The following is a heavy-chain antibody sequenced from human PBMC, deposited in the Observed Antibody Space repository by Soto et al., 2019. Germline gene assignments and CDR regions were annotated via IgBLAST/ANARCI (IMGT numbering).Heavy chain of an antibody. CDR3: ARTGLTGRTFDY. Sequence: PSETLSLTCTVSGGSISSYYWSWIRQPPGKGLEWIGYIYYSGSTNYNPSLKSRVTISVDTSKNQFSLKLSSVTAADTAVYYCARTGLTGRTFDYWGQGTLVTVSS. CDR1: GGSISSYY. D-gene: IGHD2-8*02. V-gene: IGHV4-59*01. J-gene: IGHJ4*02. CDR2: IYYSGST.